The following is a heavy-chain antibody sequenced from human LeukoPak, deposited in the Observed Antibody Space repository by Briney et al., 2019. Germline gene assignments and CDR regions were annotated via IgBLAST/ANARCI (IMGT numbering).Heavy chain of an antibody. J-gene: IGHJ4*02. D-gene: IGHD1-26*01. V-gene: IGHV3-9*01. CDR1: GFTLDDYA. CDR2: ISWNSDSI. CDR3: AKDTAIRSGSYYRYFDY. Sequence: GRSLRLSCAASGFTLDDYAMHWVRQAPGKGLEWVSGISWNSDSIGYADSVKGRFTISRDNAKNSLYLQMNSLRAEDTALYYCAKDTAIRSGSYYRYFDYWGQGTLVTVSS.